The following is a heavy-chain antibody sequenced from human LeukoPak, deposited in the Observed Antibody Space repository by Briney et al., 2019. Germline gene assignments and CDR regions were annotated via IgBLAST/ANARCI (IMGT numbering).Heavy chain of an antibody. CDR3: AKESGGDWGYFEY. V-gene: IGHV3-23*01. J-gene: IGHJ4*02. CDR1: GITFGTYA. D-gene: IGHD2-21*01. Sequence: PGGSLRLSCAASGITFGTYAMTWVRQAPGKGLEWVSSIHNSGDKTFYSDSVRGRFTISRDNSKSTVYLHMNSLRADDTALYYCAKESGGDWGYFEYWGQGILVTVSS. CDR2: IHNSGDKT.